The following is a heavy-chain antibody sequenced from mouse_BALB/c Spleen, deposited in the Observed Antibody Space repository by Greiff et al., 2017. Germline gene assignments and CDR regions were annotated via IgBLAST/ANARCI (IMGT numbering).Heavy chain of an antibody. CDR3: ARDYDYDGDYAMDY. D-gene: IGHD2-4*01. Sequence: VQLQQSGAELARPGASVKLSCKASGYTFTCYWMQWVKQRPGQGLEWIGAIYPGDGDTRYTQKFKGKATLTADKSSSTAYMQLSSLASEDSAVYYCARDYDYDGDYAMDYWGQGTSVTVSS. J-gene: IGHJ4*01. CDR2: IYPGDGDT. V-gene: IGHV1-87*01. CDR1: GYTFTCYW.